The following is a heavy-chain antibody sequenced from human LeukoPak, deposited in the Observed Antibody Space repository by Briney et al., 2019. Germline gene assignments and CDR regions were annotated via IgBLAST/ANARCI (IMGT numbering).Heavy chain of an antibody. V-gene: IGHV4-59*01. Sequence: PSETLSLTCTVSGGSISSYYWSWIRQPPGKGLEWIGYIYYSGSTNYNPSLKSRVTISVDTSKNQFSLKLSSVTAADTAVYYCARDLVAAAGEDFDYWGQGTLVTVSS. CDR3: ARDLVAAAGEDFDY. CDR2: IYYSGST. D-gene: IGHD6-13*01. J-gene: IGHJ4*02. CDR1: GGSISSYY.